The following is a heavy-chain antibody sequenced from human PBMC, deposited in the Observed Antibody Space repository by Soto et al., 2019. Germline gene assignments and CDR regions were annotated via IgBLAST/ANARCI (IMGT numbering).Heavy chain of an antibody. Sequence: GGSLRLSCAASGFTFSSYAMSWVRQAPGKGLEWVSAISGSGGSTYYADSVKGRFTISRDNSKNTLYLQMNSLGAEDTAVYYCAKGSGYYYGGYYYYGMDVWGQGTTVTVSS. CDR1: GFTFSSYA. J-gene: IGHJ6*02. CDR3: AKGSGYYYGGYYYYGMDV. CDR2: ISGSGGST. V-gene: IGHV3-23*01. D-gene: IGHD3-22*01.